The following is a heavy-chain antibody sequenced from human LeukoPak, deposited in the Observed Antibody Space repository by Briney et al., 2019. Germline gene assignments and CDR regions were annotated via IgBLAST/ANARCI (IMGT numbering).Heavy chain of an antibody. CDR2: ISSSSSYI. Sequence: GGSLRLSCAASGFTFSSYSMNWVRQAPGKGLEWVSSISSSSSYIYYADSVKGRFTISRDNAKNSLYLQMNSLRAEDTAVYYCARSVQLWSLYYFDYWGREPWSPSPQ. J-gene: IGHJ4*02. CDR3: ARSVQLWSLYYFDY. V-gene: IGHV3-21*01. CDR1: GFTFSSYS. D-gene: IGHD5-18*01.